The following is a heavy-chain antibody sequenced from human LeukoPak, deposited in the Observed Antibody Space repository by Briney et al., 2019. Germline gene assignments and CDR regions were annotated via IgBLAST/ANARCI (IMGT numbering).Heavy chain of an antibody. CDR1: GFTFSSYG. V-gene: IGHV3-23*01. CDR3: ARDSGGGVISYFDY. CDR2: ISGSGGST. J-gene: IGHJ4*02. Sequence: PGGSLRLSCAASGFTFSSYGMSWVRQAPGKGLEWGSAISGSGGSTYYADSVKGRFTISRDNAKNSLYLQMNSLRAEDTAVYYCARDSGGGVISYFDYWGQGTLVTVSS. D-gene: IGHD3-16*01.